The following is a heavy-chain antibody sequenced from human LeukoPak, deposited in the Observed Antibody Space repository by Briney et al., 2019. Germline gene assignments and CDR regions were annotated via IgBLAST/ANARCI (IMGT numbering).Heavy chain of an antibody. CDR1: GFTFSSYA. Sequence: GGSLRLSCAASGFTFSSYAMSWVRQAPGKGLGWVSAISGSGGSTYYADSVKGRFTISRDNSKNTLYLQMNSLRAEDTAVYYCAKAVSFGVASSGFDYWGQGTLVTVSS. CDR2: ISGSGGST. V-gene: IGHV3-23*01. J-gene: IGHJ4*02. CDR3: AKAVSFGVASSGFDY. D-gene: IGHD3-3*01.